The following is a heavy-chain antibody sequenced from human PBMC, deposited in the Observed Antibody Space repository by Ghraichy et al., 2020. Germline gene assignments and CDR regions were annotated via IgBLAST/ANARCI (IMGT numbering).Heavy chain of an antibody. Sequence: SETLSLTCTVSGGSISSNNYHWGWIRQPPGKGLEWIGSLFYSADTYYNSSLKSRVTISVDTSKNQFSLKLTSVTAADTALYYCASQNYYGSGSHNFDYWGQGTLVTVSS. V-gene: IGHV4-39*01. CDR1: GGSISSNNYH. CDR2: LFYSADT. CDR3: ASQNYYGSGSHNFDY. D-gene: IGHD3-10*01. J-gene: IGHJ4*02.